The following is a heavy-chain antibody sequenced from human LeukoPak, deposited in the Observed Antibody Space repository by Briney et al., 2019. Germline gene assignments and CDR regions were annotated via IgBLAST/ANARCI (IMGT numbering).Heavy chain of an antibody. V-gene: IGHV4-4*07. CDR3: ARIWGTLADI. CDR2: IYSSGKN. D-gene: IGHD7-27*01. Sequence: SETLSLTCTVSGDSIRNYYWSWIRQPAGKGLEWIGRIYSSGKNKYNPSLKSRVTMSVDMSKSQFSLRLTSVTAADTAVYYCARIWGTLADIWGQGTAVTVS. J-gene: IGHJ3*02. CDR1: GDSIRNYY.